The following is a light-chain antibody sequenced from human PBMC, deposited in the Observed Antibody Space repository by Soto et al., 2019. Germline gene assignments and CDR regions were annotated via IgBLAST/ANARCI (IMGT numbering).Light chain of an antibody. V-gene: IGKV3-11*01. CDR3: LRRWDWPLT. CDR2: EAS. J-gene: IGKJ4*01. CDR1: QGIGNQ. Sequence: ETVLTQSPATLSLCPGERATLSCRASQGIGNQLAWYQQKPGQAPRLLICEASNRPTGIPARFSGRGSGTDFTLTISTVEPEDSAVYYCLRRWDWPLTFGGGTKVEIK.